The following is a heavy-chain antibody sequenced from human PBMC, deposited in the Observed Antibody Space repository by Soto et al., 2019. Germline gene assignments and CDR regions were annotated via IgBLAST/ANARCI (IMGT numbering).Heavy chain of an antibody. CDR2: INPANGNK. V-gene: IGHV1-3*01. CDR3: ARDKITPGGHFYQFGMDV. J-gene: IGHJ6*02. D-gene: IGHD2-2*01. Sequence: QVPLVQSGAEVRKPGASVTVSCKASGYSFTQYAIHWVRQAPGRSLEWLGWINPANGNKKYSEKFQGRVTFTRDTSATTAYMELSSLRSEDAGLYYCARDKITPGGHFYQFGMDVWGQGTTVTVSS. CDR1: GYSFTQYA.